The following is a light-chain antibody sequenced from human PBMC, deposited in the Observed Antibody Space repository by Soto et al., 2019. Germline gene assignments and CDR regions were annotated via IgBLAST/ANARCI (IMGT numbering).Light chain of an antibody. Sequence: QSALTQPASVSGSPGQSITISCTGTSRDVGAYNYVSWFQHHPGKAPELMIFGVSNRPSGVSNRCAGSKSGKPASLTISGLQPEDEGDYYCSAYTPRSTLVFGGGTKVTVL. J-gene: IGLJ3*02. CDR3: SAYTPRSTLV. V-gene: IGLV2-14*01. CDR2: GVS. CDR1: SRDVGAYNY.